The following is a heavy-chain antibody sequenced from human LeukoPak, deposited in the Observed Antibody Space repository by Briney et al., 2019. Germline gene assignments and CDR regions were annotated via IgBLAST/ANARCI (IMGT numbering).Heavy chain of an antibody. CDR2: INAGNGNT. CDR3: AREIDRDDYNRFFDY. CDR1: GYSFSTYT. J-gene: IGHJ4*02. D-gene: IGHD5-24*01. Sequence: GASVKVSCMASGYSFSTYTMNWVRQAPGQRLEWMGWINAGNGNTKYSQKFQGRVTITRDTSASTAYMEMRSLRSEDTAVYYCAREIDRDDYNRFFDYWGQGTLVTVSS. V-gene: IGHV1-3*01.